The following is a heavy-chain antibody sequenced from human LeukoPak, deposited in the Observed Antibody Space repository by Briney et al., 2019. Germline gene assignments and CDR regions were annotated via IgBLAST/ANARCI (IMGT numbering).Heavy chain of an antibody. V-gene: IGHV4-34*01. Sequence: SETLSLTCAVYGGSFSGYYWSWIRQPPGKGLEWIGEINHSGSTNYDPSLKSRVTISVDTCKNQFSLKLSSVTAADTAVYYCARGPRITMIVVVRGFDYWGQGTLVTVSS. CDR1: GGSFSGYY. D-gene: IGHD3-22*01. CDR3: ARGPRITMIVVVRGFDY. J-gene: IGHJ4*02. CDR2: INHSGST.